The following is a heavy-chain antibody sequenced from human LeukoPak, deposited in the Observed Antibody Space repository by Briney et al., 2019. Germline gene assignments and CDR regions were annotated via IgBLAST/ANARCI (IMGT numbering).Heavy chain of an antibody. CDR2: IKGKTDGGAT. J-gene: IGHJ4*02. D-gene: IGHD3-22*01. CDR3: TTEAYYYDSGAIKYFDY. V-gene: IGHV3-15*01. Sequence: PGGSLRLSCAASGFTFSNAWMSWVRQAPGKGLEWVGRIKGKTDGGATHYAAPVKGRFTISRDDSKNTLYLQMNSLKTEDTAVYYCTTEAYYYDSGAIKYFDYWGQGTLVTVSS. CDR1: GFTFSNAW.